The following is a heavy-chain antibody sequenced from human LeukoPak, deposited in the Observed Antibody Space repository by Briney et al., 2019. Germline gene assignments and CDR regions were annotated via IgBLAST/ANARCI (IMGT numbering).Heavy chain of an antibody. Sequence: ASVKVSCKASGYTFTGYYMHWVRQAPGQGLEWMGRINPNSGGTNYAQKFQGRVTMIRDTSISTAYMELSRLRSDDTAVYYCARDRRVAVAGDYYYYYMDVWGKGTTVTVSS. CDR1: GYTFTGYY. J-gene: IGHJ6*03. CDR2: INPNSGGT. CDR3: ARDRRVAVAGDYYYYYMDV. D-gene: IGHD6-19*01. V-gene: IGHV1-2*06.